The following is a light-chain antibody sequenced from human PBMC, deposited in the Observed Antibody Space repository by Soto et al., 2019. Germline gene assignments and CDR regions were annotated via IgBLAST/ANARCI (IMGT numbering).Light chain of an antibody. CDR3: QQYGSSHHS. J-gene: IGKJ2*01. CDR1: QSVSSSY. Sequence: EIVLTQSPGTLSLSPGERATLSCRASQSVSSSYLAWYQQKPGQAPRLLIYGASSRATGIPDRFSGSGSGTDFTLTISRLAPEDFAVYYCQQYGSSHHSFGQGTKLEIK. V-gene: IGKV3-20*01. CDR2: GAS.